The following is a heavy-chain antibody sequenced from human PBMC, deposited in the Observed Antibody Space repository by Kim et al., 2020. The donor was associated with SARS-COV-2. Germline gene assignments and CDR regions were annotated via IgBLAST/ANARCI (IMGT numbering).Heavy chain of an antibody. Sequence: GGSLRLSCAASGFTFSSYAMSWVRQAPGKGLEWVSAISGSGGSTYYADSVKGRFTISRDNSKNTLYLQMNSLRAEDTAVYYCAKETSSSWAYYYYYGMDVWGQGTTLTVSS. D-gene: IGHD6-13*01. CDR2: ISGSGGST. CDR1: GFTFSSYA. V-gene: IGHV3-23*01. CDR3: AKETSSSWAYYYYYGMDV. J-gene: IGHJ6*02.